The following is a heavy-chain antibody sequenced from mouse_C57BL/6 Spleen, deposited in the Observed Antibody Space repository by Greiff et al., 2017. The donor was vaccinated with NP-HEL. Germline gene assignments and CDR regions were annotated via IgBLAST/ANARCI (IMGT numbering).Heavy chain of an antibody. CDR2: INPYNGGT. CDR1: GYTFTDYY. Sequence: EVQLQQSGPVLVKPGASVKMSCKASGYTFTDYYMNWVKQSHGKSLEWIGVINPYNGGTSYNQKFKGKDTLTVDKSSSTAYMELNSLTSEDSAVYYCAARQSWAFDYWGQGTTLTVSS. CDR3: AARQSWAFDY. D-gene: IGHD3-1*01. J-gene: IGHJ2*01. V-gene: IGHV1-19*01.